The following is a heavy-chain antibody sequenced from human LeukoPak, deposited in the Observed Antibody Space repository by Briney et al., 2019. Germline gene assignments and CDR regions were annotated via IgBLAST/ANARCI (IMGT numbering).Heavy chain of an antibody. CDR1: GGSISSGDYY. CDR2: IYYSGTT. D-gene: IGHD3-16*02. V-gene: IGHV4-30-4*01. Sequence: SETLSLIYAVSGGSISSGDYYWSWIRQPPGKGLEWIGYIYYSGTTEYNPFLKSRVTISVDTSRNQFSLKLSSVIAADTAVYFCARGPNYVWGSYRYFDYWGQGTLVTVSS. CDR3: ARGPNYVWGSYRYFDY. J-gene: IGHJ4*02.